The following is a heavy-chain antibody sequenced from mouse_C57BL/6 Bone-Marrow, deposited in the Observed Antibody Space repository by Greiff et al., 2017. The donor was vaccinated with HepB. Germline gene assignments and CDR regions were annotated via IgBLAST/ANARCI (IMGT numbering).Heavy chain of an antibody. CDR2: ISSGGSYT. V-gene: IGHV5-6*02. CDR1: GFTFSSYG. J-gene: IGHJ3*01. D-gene: IGHD2-5*01. CDR3: ARRGYSNSWFAY. Sequence: DVKLVESGGDLVKPGGSLKLSCAASGFTFSSYGMSWVRQTPDKRLEWVATISSGGSYTYYPDSVMGRFTISRDNAKNTLYLQMSSLKSEDTAMYYCARRGYSNSWFAYWGQGTLVTVSA.